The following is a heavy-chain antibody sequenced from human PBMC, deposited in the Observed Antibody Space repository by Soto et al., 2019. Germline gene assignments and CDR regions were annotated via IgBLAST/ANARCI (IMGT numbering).Heavy chain of an antibody. CDR3: ARGHSSSWTDY. J-gene: IGHJ4*02. CDR1: GGSFSGYY. V-gene: IGHV4-34*01. D-gene: IGHD6-13*01. Sequence: QVQLQQWGAGLLKPSETLSLTCAVYGGSFSGYYWSWIRQPPGKGLEWIGEINHSGSTNYNPSLKSRVTISVDKSKNQLSLKLSSVTAADTAVYYCARGHSSSWTDYWGQGTLVTVSS. CDR2: INHSGST.